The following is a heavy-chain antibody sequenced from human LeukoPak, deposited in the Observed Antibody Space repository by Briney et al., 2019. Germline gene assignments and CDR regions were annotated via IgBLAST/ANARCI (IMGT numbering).Heavy chain of an antibody. CDR3: ARAPKGTIRFDP. Sequence: SETLSLTCAVYGGSFSGYYWSWIRQPPGKGLEWIGEINHSGSTNYNPSLKSRVTISVDTSKNQFSLKLSSVTAADTAVYYCARAPKGTIRFDPWGQGTLVTVSS. CDR2: INHSGST. CDR1: GGSFSGYY. J-gene: IGHJ5*02. D-gene: IGHD3-3*01. V-gene: IGHV4-34*01.